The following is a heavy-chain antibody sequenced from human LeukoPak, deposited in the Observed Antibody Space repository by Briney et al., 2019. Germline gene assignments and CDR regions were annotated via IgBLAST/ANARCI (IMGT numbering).Heavy chain of an antibody. CDR2: FSTSSGTI. D-gene: IGHD3-10*01. Sequence: GGSLRLSCAASGFSVSSDYINWFRQAPGKGLEWVSYFSTSSGTISYADSVKGRFTISRDDAKNSLYLQMNSLRDEDTAVYYCARDKDFGFDYWGQGTLATVSS. V-gene: IGHV3-48*02. CDR1: GFSVSSDY. J-gene: IGHJ4*02. CDR3: ARDKDFGFDY.